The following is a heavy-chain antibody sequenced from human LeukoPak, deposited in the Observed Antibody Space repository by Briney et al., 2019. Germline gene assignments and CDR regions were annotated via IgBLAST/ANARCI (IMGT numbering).Heavy chain of an antibody. CDR2: IGAYNGNT. V-gene: IGHV1-18*01. CDR1: GYTFTSYG. Sequence: ASVKVSCKASGYTFTSYGISWVRQAPGQGLEWMGWIGAYNGNTNYAQKLQGRVTMTTDTSTSTAYMELRSLRSDDTAVYYCARGGAAEYYYYYYMDVWGKGTTVTVSS. J-gene: IGHJ6*03. CDR3: ARGGAAEYYYYYYMDV. D-gene: IGHD6-13*01.